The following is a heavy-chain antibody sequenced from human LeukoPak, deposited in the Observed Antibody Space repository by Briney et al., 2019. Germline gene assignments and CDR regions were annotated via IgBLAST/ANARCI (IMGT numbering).Heavy chain of an antibody. Sequence: PSETLSLTCTVSGGSISNSYWSWIRQPPGKGLEWIGYIYYTGSPNYNPSLKSRVTMSVDTSKNQFSLKLSSVTAADTAMYYCARMGFNWNYVIDYWGQGTLVTVSS. CDR2: IYYTGSP. CDR3: ARMGFNWNYVIDY. D-gene: IGHD1-7*01. J-gene: IGHJ4*02. CDR1: GGSISNSY. V-gene: IGHV4-59*01.